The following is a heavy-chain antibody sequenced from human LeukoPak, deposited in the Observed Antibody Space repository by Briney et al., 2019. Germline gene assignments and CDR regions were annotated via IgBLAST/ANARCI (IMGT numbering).Heavy chain of an antibody. CDR1: GSTFTGYY. CDR2: MNPKRSGT. J-gene: IGHJ4*02. D-gene: IGHD1-1*01. Sequence: ASVKLSCKASGSTFTGYYIHWVRLAPGQGPEWMGWMNPKRSGTNSAQRFQGRVTMIRDTSISTVYMELSWLTSDDTAVYYCERVPGWNDVSGCFDYWGQGTLVTVSS. V-gene: IGHV1-2*02. CDR3: ERVPGWNDVSGCFDY.